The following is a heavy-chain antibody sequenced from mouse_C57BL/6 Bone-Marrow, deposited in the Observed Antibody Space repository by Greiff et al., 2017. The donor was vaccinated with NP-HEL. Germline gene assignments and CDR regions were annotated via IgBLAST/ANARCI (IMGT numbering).Heavy chain of an antibody. Sequence: DVKLVESGGGLVQPGGSLSLSCAASGFTFTDYYMSWVRQPPGKALEWLGFIRNKANGYTTEYSASVKGRFTISRDSSQSFLYLQMNARRAEDSATYYCAGRLRRASYWYFDVWGTGTTVTVSS. J-gene: IGHJ1*03. CDR1: GFTFTDYY. CDR2: IRNKANGYTT. CDR3: AGRLRRASYWYFDV. V-gene: IGHV7-3*01. D-gene: IGHD2-4*01.